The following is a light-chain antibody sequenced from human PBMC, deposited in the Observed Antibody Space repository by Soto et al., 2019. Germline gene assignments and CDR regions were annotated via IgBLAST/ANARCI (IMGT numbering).Light chain of an antibody. CDR2: ENN. V-gene: IGLV1-51*02. J-gene: IGLJ1*01. Sequence: QSVLTQPPSVSAVPGQKGTISCSGSSSNIGNNYVSWYQQLPGTAPKLLIYENNKRPSGIPDRFSGSKSGTSATLGITGLQTGDEADYYCGTWDSSLSAGVFGTGTKVTVL. CDR1: SSNIGNNY. CDR3: GTWDSSLSAGV.